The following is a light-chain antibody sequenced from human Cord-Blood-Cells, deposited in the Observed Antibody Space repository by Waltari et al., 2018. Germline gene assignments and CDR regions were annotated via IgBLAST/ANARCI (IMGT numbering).Light chain of an antibody. V-gene: IGLV2-14*01. J-gene: IGLJ1*01. CDR3: SSYTSSSTLWV. Sequence: QSALTQPASVSGSPGQSITIPCTGTSSAVGGYNYVSWYQQHPGKAPKLMIYEVSNRPSGVSNRFSGSKSGNTASLTISGLQAEDEADYYCSSYTSSSTLWVFGTGTKVTVL. CDR1: SSAVGGYNY. CDR2: EVS.